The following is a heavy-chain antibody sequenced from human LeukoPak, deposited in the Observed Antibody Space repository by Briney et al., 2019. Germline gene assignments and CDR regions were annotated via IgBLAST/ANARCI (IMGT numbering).Heavy chain of an antibody. D-gene: IGHD3-9*01. CDR3: ARHSDWRFDY. J-gene: IGHJ4*02. CDR1: GYSFTSYW. CDR2: IYPADSDT. V-gene: IGHV5-51*01. Sequence: GESLKISCKGSGYSFTSYWIAWVRQMPGKGLEWMGIIYPADSDTRYSPSFQGQATISADKSISTAYLQWSSLKASDTAMYYCARHSDWRFDYWGQGTLVTVSS.